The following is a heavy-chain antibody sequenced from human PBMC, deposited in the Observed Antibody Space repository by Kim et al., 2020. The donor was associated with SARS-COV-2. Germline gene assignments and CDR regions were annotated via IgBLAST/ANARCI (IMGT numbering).Heavy chain of an antibody. CDR3: ARGQAAAIRSRYFQH. CDR1: GGSISSGGYY. J-gene: IGHJ1*01. V-gene: IGHV4-31*03. CDR2: IYYSGST. Sequence: SETLSLTCTVSGGSISSGGYYWSWIRQHPGKGLEWIGYIYYSGSTYYNPSLKSRVTISVDTSKNQFSLKLSSVTAADTAVYYCARGQAAAIRSRYFQHWGQSTLVTVSS. D-gene: IGHD2-2*02.